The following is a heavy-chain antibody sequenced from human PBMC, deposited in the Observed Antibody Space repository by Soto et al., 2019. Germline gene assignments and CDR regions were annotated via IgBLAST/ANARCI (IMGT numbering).Heavy chain of an antibody. D-gene: IGHD6-6*01. J-gene: IGHJ5*02. CDR3: AKHPGIAARPDWFDP. CDR1: GFTFSSYA. V-gene: IGHV3-23*01. Sequence: EVQLLESGGGLVQPGGSLRLSCAASGFTFSSYAMSWVRQAPGKWLEWVSAISGSGGSTYYADSVKGRFTIARDNSKTTLYLQMNSLRAEDTAVYYCAKHPGIAARPDWFDPWGQGTLGTGSS. CDR2: ISGSGGST.